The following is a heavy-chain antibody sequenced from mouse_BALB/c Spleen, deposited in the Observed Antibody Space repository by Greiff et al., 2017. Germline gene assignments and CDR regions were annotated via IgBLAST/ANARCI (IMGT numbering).Heavy chain of an antibody. V-gene: IGHV1S81*02. J-gene: IGHJ3*02. CDR1: GYTFTSSY. D-gene: IGHD2-10*02. CDR3: TRDLVR. CDR2: INPSNGGT. Sequence: QVQLQQSGAELVKPGASVKLSCKASGYTFTSSYMYWVKQRPGQGLEWIGEINPSNGGTNFNEKFKSKATLTVDKSSSTAYMQLSSLTSEDSAVYYCTRDLVRWGQGTLVTVSA.